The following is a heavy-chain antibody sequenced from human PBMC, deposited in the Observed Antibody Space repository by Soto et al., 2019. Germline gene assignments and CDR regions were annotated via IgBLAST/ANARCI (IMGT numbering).Heavy chain of an antibody. CDR1: GFTFSNFG. CDR3: ATGGDDGDLYYFDP. V-gene: IGHV3-23*01. D-gene: IGHD4-17*01. CDR2: NSGNGVST. Sequence: EVQLLESGGRLVQPGGSLRLSCAASGFTFSNFGMSGVRQAPGKGLEWVSGNSGNGVSTYYADSVKGRCTISRDNSKNVLYLQLNSLGVEDTAVYYCATGGDDGDLYYFDPWGQGTLVTVSS. J-gene: IGHJ4*02.